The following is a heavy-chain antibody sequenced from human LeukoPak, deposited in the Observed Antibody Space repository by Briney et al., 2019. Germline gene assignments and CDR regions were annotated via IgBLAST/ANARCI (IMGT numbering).Heavy chain of an antibody. CDR1: GGSFSGYY. CDR2: INHSGST. CDR3: ARSSYVWGSYRMFDY. V-gene: IGHV4-34*01. J-gene: IGHJ4*02. Sequence: KPSETLSLTCAVYGGSFSGYYWSWIRQPPGKGLEWIGEINHSGSTNYNPSLKSRVTISVDTSKNQFSLKLSSVTAADTAVYYCARSSYVWGSYRMFDYWGQGTLVTVSS. D-gene: IGHD3-16*02.